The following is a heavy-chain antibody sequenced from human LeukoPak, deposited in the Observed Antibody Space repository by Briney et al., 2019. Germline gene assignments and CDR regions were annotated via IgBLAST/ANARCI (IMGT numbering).Heavy chain of an antibody. CDR2: ISNTGSDT. J-gene: IGHJ6*02. CDR1: GFTFNNYA. Sequence: GGSLRLSCAASGFTFNNYAMSWVRQAPGKGLEWVSTISNTGSDTYYADSVKGRFTISRDNYENTLYLQMNYLRAEDTAIYYRAKVPYSDYGSGRPPFMDVWGQGTTAAVSS. CDR3: AKVPYSDYGSGRPPFMDV. D-gene: IGHD3-10*01. V-gene: IGHV3-23*01.